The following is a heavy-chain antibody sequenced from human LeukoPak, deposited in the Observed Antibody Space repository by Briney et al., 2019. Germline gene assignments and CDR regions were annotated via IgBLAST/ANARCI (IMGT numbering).Heavy chain of an antibody. CDR2: VSGRDDST. V-gene: IGHV3-23*01. CDR1: GFTSRNYA. Sequence: GASLRLSCAASGFTSRNYAMSWVRQAPGKGLEWVSAVSGRDDSTYYADSVKGRFTISRDNSKNTLYLQMNSLRAEDTAVYYCAKWGDYDILTGYYDSDYWGQGTLVTVSS. J-gene: IGHJ4*02. D-gene: IGHD3-9*01. CDR3: AKWGDYDILTGYYDSDY.